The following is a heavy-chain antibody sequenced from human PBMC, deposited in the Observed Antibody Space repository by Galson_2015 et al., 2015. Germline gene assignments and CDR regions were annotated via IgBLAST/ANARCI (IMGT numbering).Heavy chain of an antibody. Sequence: SVKVSCKASGGTFSSYAISWVRQAPGQGLEWMGGIIPIFGTANYAQKFQGRVTITADESTSTAYMELSSLRSEDTAVYYCASNFLSGDDYYYGMDVWGQGTTVTVSS. D-gene: IGHD3-10*01. CDR2: IIPIFGTA. V-gene: IGHV1-69*13. J-gene: IGHJ6*02. CDR1: GGTFSSYA. CDR3: ASNFLSGDDYYYGMDV.